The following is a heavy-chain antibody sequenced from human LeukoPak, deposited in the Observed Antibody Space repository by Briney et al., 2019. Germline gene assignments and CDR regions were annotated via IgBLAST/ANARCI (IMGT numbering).Heavy chain of an antibody. CDR3: AREGGGVVIIRSYDY. CDR2: IYYSGST. Sequence: SETLSLTCTVSGGSISSYYWSWLRQPPGKGLEWLGYIYYSGSTNYNPSLKSRVTISVDTSKNQFSLKLSSVTAADTAVYYCAREGGGVVIIRSYDYWGQGTLVTVSS. CDR1: GGSISSYY. J-gene: IGHJ4*02. D-gene: IGHD3-3*01. V-gene: IGHV4-59*12.